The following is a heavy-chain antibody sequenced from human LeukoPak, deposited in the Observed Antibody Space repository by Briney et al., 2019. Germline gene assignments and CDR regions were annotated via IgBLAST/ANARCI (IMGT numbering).Heavy chain of an antibody. Sequence: GGSLRLSCAASGYTFSSYGMHWVRQAPGKGLEWVAVIWYDGSNKYYADSVKGRFTISRDNSKNTLYLQMNSLRAEDTAVYYGARDGEISIITMVRGVRYGMDVWGQGTTVTVSS. J-gene: IGHJ6*02. CDR1: GYTFSSYG. D-gene: IGHD3-10*01. V-gene: IGHV3-33*01. CDR2: IWYDGSNK. CDR3: ARDGEISIITMVRGVRYGMDV.